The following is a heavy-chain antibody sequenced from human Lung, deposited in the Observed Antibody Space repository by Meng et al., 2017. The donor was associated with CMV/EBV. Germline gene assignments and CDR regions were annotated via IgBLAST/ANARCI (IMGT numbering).Heavy chain of an antibody. J-gene: IGHJ6*02. CDR1: GGSISSYY. V-gene: IGHV4-59*01. CDR3: ARFTIFGVVMGGMDV. CDR2: IYYSGST. Sequence: SXTXSLXCTVSGGSISSYYWSWIRQPPGKGLEWIGYIYYSGSTNYNPSLKSRVTISVDTSKNQFSLKLSSVTAADTAVYYCARFTIFGVVMGGMDVWGQGXTVTVSS. D-gene: IGHD3-3*01.